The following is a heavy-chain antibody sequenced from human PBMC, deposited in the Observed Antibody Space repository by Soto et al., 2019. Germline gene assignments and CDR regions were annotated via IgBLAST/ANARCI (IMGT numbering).Heavy chain of an antibody. CDR2: VYFTGVT. Sequence: QVQLQESGPGLVKPSETLSLTCTVSGGSISSSYWSWIRQPPGNGLEWNGYVYFTGVTNYYPSLKSRVTMSVDTSKNQFSLKLSSVTAADTAVYFCARGGVNWFDPWGQGTLVTVSS. CDR3: ARGGVNWFDP. J-gene: IGHJ5*02. CDR1: GGSISSSY. V-gene: IGHV4-59*01. D-gene: IGHD3-16*01.